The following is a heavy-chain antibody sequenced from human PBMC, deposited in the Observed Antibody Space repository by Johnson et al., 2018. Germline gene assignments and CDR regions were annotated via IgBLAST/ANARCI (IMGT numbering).Heavy chain of an antibody. CDR2: IWYDGSNK. V-gene: IGHV3-33*01. CDR1: GFTFSSYG. CDR3: ARVRGGYYSGMDV. J-gene: IGHJ6*02. D-gene: IGHD3-16*01. Sequence: QVQLVQSGGGVVQPGRSLRLSCAASGFTFSSYGMHWVRQAPGKGLEWVAVIWYDGSNKYYADSVKGRFTISRDNSKNKLYLQRNSLRAEDTAVYYWARVRGGYYSGMDVWGQGTTVTVSS.